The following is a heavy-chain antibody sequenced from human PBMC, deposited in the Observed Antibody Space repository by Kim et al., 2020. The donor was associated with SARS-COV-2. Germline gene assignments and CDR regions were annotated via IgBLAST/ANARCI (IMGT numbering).Heavy chain of an antibody. Sequence: YEDSVKGRFTIARDTVKKKLYLQMNSLRTEDTAVYYCASGGVDVVTTITSYWGQGTLVTVSS. V-gene: IGHV3-30*01. D-gene: IGHD5-12*01. J-gene: IGHJ4*02. CDR3: ASGGVDVVTTITSY.